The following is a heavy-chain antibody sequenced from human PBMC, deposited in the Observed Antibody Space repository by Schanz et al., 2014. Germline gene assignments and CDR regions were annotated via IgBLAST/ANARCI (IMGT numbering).Heavy chain of an antibody. J-gene: IGHJ6*02. Sequence: QVQMVESGGGVVQPGRSLRLSCAASGFAFSSYGMHWVRQAPGKGLEWVAAMSYDGSIKYYGDSVKGRFTISRDNSKNTRYLQMNSLRADDTAVYYCAKARRKSNCSGGRCFHYSYYGMDVWGQGTTVTVSS. CDR2: MSYDGSIK. CDR3: AKARRKSNCSGGRCFHYSYYGMDV. CDR1: GFAFSSYG. D-gene: IGHD2-15*01. V-gene: IGHV3-33*03.